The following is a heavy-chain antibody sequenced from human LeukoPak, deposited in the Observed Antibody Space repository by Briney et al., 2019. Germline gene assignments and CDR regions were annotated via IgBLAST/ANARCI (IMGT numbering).Heavy chain of an antibody. CDR1: GFTVSSNY. CDR2: IYSGGST. V-gene: IGHV3-66*01. J-gene: IGHJ3*02. Sequence: GGSLRLSCAASGFTVSSNYMSWVRQAPGKGLEWVSVIYSGGSTYYADSVKGRFTISRDNSKNTLYLQMNSLRAEDTAVYYCASSSVVTAIWSHRTNDDAFDIWGQGTMVTVSS. CDR3: ASSSVVTAIWSHRTNDDAFDI. D-gene: IGHD2-21*02.